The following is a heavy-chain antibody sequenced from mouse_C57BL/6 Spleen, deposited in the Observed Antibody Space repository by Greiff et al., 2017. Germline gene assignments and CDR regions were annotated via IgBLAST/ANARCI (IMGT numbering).Heavy chain of an antibody. V-gene: IGHV3-6*01. J-gene: IGHJ3*01. Sequence: DVKLQESGPGLVKPSQSLSLTCSVTGYSITSGYYWNWIRQFPGNKLEWMGYISYDGSNNYNPSLKNRISITRDTSKNQFFLKLNSVTTEDTATYYCAREGYGSSYSAWFAYWGQGTLVTVSA. CDR1: GYSITSGYY. CDR2: ISYDGSN. CDR3: AREGYGSSYSAWFAY. D-gene: IGHD1-1*01.